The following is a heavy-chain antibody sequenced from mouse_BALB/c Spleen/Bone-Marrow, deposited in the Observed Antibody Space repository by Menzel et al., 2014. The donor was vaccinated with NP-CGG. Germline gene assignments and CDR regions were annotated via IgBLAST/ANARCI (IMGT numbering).Heavy chain of an antibody. CDR2: ILPGSAVT. Sequence: VQLQQSGAELMKPGTSVKISCKATGYTFSSYWIEWVKQRPGLGLEWIGEILPGSAVTNYNEKFKGRATFTADTSSNTAHMQLSSLTSEDSAVYYCARRYFYSMDYWGQGTSVTVSS. CDR3: ARRYFYSMDY. D-gene: IGHD2-14*01. J-gene: IGHJ4*01. V-gene: IGHV1-9*01. CDR1: GYTFSSYW.